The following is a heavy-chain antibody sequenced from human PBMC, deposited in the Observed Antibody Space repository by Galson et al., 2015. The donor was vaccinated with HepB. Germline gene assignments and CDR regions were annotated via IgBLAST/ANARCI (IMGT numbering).Heavy chain of an antibody. CDR2: TYYRSKWYN. CDR1: GDSVSSNSAA. D-gene: IGHD2-15*01. Sequence: CAISGDSVSSNSAAWNWIRQSPSRGLEWLARTYYRSKWYNDYAVSVKSRITINADTSKNQFSLQLNSVTPDDTAVYYCAKEIERIGDYLDYWGQGTLVTVSS. J-gene: IGHJ4*02. CDR3: AKEIERIGDYLDY. V-gene: IGHV6-1*01.